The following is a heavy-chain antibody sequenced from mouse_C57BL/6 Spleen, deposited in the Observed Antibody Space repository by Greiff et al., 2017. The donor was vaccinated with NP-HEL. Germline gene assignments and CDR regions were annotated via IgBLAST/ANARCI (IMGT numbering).Heavy chain of an antibody. V-gene: IGHV5-6*02. CDR2: ISSGGSYT. Sequence: DVMLVESGGDLVKPGGSLKLSCAASGFTFSSYGMSWVRQTPDKRLEWVATISSGGSYTYYPDSVKGRFTISRDNAKNTLYLQMSSLKSEDTAMYYCARQYGVDYWGQGTTLTVSS. CDR3: ARQYGVDY. J-gene: IGHJ2*01. CDR1: GFTFSSYG. D-gene: IGHD2-10*02.